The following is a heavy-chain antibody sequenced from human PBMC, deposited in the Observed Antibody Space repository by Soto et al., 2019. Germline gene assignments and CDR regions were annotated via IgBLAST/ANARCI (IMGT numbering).Heavy chain of an antibody. D-gene: IGHD5-12*01. CDR3: ARDRALYSGYENYYYYMDV. Sequence: ASVKVSCQASGCTFTSYAMHWVRQAPGQRLEWMGWINAGNGNTKYSQKFQGRVTITRDTSASTAYMELSSLRSEDTAVYYCARDRALYSGYENYYYYMDVWGKGTTVTVSS. CDR2: INAGNGNT. CDR1: GCTFTSYA. J-gene: IGHJ6*03. V-gene: IGHV1-3*01.